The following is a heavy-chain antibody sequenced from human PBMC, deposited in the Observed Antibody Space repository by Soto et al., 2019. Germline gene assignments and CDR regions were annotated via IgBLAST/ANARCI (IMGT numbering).Heavy chain of an antibody. D-gene: IGHD2-21*01. V-gene: IGHV1-69*02. CDR3: AKSLLFVDHAYMDV. Sequence: QVQLVQSGAELKKPGSSVKVSCEASGGSFISYSFTWARQAPGQGLEWMGRIIPIQGKANYALKFQDRVTITADRSTRTAYMELRSLRPEDTAVYYCAKSLLFVDHAYMDVWGKGTTVTVSS. J-gene: IGHJ6*03. CDR1: GGSFISYS. CDR2: IIPIQGKA.